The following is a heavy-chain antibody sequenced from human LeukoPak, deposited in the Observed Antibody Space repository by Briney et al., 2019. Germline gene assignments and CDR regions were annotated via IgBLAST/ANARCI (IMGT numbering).Heavy chain of an antibody. CDR2: INHSGST. Sequence: PSETLSLTCAVYGGSFSGYYWSWIRRPPGKGLEWIGEINHSGSTNYNPSLKSRVTISVDTSKNQFSLKLSSVTAADTAVYYCASPYDYYAFDIWGKGTMVTVSS. CDR1: GGSFSGYY. J-gene: IGHJ3*02. D-gene: IGHD3-16*01. V-gene: IGHV4-34*01. CDR3: ASPYDYYAFDI.